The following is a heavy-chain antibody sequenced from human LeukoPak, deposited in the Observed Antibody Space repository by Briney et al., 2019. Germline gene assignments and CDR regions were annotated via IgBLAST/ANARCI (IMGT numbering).Heavy chain of an antibody. CDR3: ARLGSTLVYYYYMDV. Sequence: SETLSLTCTVSGGSISSSSYYWGWIRQPPGKGLEWIGSIYYSGSTYHNPSLKSRVTISVDTSKNQFSLKLSSVTAADTAVYYCARLGSTLVYYYYMDVWGKGTTVTVSS. J-gene: IGHJ6*03. V-gene: IGHV4-39*01. CDR1: GGSISSSSYY. D-gene: IGHD5/OR15-5a*01. CDR2: IYYSGST.